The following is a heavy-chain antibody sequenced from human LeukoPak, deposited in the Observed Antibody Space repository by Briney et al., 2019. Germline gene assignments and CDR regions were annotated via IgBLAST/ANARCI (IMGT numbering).Heavy chain of an antibody. Sequence: GGSLRLSCAASGFTFSSYGMHWVRQAPGKGLEWVAVISYDGSNKYYADSVKGRFTISRDNSKNTLYLHMNSLRAEDTAVYCCAKTMITFGGVIDKLDYWGQGTLVTVSS. CDR2: ISYDGSNK. V-gene: IGHV3-30*18. D-gene: IGHD3-16*02. CDR1: GFTFSSYG. CDR3: AKTMITFGGVIDKLDY. J-gene: IGHJ4*02.